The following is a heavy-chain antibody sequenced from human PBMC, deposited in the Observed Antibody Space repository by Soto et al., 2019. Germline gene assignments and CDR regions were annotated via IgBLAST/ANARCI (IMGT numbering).Heavy chain of an antibody. D-gene: IGHD6-13*01. CDR1: GGTISRGKYY. J-gene: IGHJ3*02. CDR2: IYYSGST. V-gene: IGHV4-61*01. CDR3: ARYPLLSAGPPGDAFDI. Sequence: SETLCVTCTVSGGTISRGKYYWSWLRQPPGKGLEWIGYIYYSGSTNYNPSVKSRVTISIDKSKNQFSLKLSSVTAADTAVYYCARYPLLSAGPPGDAFDIWGQGTMVTVSS.